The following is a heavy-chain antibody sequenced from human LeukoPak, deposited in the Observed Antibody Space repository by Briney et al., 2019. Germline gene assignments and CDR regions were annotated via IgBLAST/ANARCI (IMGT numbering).Heavy chain of an antibody. D-gene: IGHD2-8*01. CDR3: ARDNVPGYFDY. CDR1: GESFSDYY. J-gene: IGHJ4*02. Sequence: SETLSLTCAVYGESFSDYYWSWIRQPPGKGLEWIGSISHSGTTYYNPSLRSRVTISVDTSKNQFSLKLSSVTAADTALYYCARDNVPGYFDYWGQGTLVTVSS. V-gene: IGHV4-34*01. CDR2: ISHSGTT.